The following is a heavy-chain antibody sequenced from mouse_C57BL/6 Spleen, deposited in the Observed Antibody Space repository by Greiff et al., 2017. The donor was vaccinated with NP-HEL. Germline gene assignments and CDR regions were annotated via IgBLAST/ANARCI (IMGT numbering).Heavy chain of an antibody. Sequence: QVQLKQSGAELVRPGTSVKLSCKASGYTFTSYWMHWVKQRPGQGLEWIGVIDPSDSYTNYNQKFKGKATLTVDTSSSTAYMQLSSLTSEDSAVYYCARGYDYAPAWFAYWGQGTLVTVSA. CDR1: GYTFTSYW. CDR2: IDPSDSYT. V-gene: IGHV1-59*01. CDR3: ARGYDYAPAWFAY. J-gene: IGHJ3*01. D-gene: IGHD2-4*01.